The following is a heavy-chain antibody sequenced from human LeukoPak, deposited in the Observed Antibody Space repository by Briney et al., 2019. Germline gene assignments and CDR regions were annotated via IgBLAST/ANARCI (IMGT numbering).Heavy chain of an antibody. CDR3: ARVGYYESSGYYEY. V-gene: IGHV1-2*06. CDR2: INPNSGGT. D-gene: IGHD3-22*01. Sequence: GASVTVSCKASGYTLTDYYMHGVRQAPGQGLEWMGRINPNSGGTNYSQKFQGRVTMTRDTSISTVYMELSRLRSDDTAVYYCARVGYYESSGYYEYWGQGTLVTVSS. J-gene: IGHJ4*02. CDR1: GYTLTDYY.